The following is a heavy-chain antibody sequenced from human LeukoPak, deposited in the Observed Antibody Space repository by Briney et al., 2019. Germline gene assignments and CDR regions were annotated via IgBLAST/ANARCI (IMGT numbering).Heavy chain of an antibody. CDR2: ISGSGVNT. CDR3: TREEAYFDSLLAYNFDY. D-gene: IGHD3-9*01. V-gene: IGHV3-23*01. J-gene: IGHJ4*02. CDR1: GFTFSSYW. Sequence: PGGSLRLSCAASGFTFSSYWMSWVRQAPGRGPEWVSAISGSGVNTYYADSVKGRFTISRDDSKNTLYLQMNSLRAEDTAIYYCTREEAYFDSLLAYNFDYWGQGTLVTVSS.